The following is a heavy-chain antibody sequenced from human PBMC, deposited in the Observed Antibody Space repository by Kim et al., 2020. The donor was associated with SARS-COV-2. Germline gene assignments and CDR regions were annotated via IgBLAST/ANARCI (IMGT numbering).Heavy chain of an antibody. V-gene: IGHV4-31*03. CDR3: ARPGIAAAGPYGMDV. J-gene: IGHJ6*02. Sequence: SETLSLTCTVSGGSISSGGYYWSWIRQHPGKGLEWIGYIYYSGSTYYNPSLKSRVTISVDTSKNQFSLKLSSVTAADTAVYYCARPGIAAAGPYGMDVWGQGTTVTVSS. CDR1: GGSISSGGYY. CDR2: IYYSGST. D-gene: IGHD6-13*01.